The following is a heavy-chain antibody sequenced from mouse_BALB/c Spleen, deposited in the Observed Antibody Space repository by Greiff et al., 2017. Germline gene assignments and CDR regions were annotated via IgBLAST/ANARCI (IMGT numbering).Heavy chain of an antibody. CDR1: GFTFSSYT. CDR3: TRKGLLRPNYFDY. J-gene: IGHJ2*01. CDR2: ISSGGSYT. V-gene: IGHV5-6-4*01. D-gene: IGHD1-2*01. Sequence: EVKLMESGGGLVKPGGSLKLSCAASGFTFSSYTMSWVRQTPEKRLEWVATISSGGSYTYYPDSVKGRFTISRDNAKNTLYLQMSSLKSEDTAMYYCTRKGLLRPNYFDYWGQGTTLTVSS.